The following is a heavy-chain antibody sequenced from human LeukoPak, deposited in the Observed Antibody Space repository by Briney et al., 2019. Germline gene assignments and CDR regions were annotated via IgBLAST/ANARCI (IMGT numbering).Heavy chain of an antibody. V-gene: IGHV4-61*02. J-gene: IGHJ4*02. CDR3: ARRGEYSSSFMTFDY. D-gene: IGHD6-6*01. CDR2: IYTSGST. CDR1: GGSISSGSYY. Sequence: PSETLSLTCTVSGGSISSGSYYWSWIRQPAGKGLEWIGRIYTSGSTNYNPSLKSRVTISVDTSKNQFSLKLSSVTAADTAVYYCARRGEYSSSFMTFDYWGQGILVTVSS.